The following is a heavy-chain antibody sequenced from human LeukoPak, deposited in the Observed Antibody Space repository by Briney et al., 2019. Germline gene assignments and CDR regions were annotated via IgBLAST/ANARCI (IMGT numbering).Heavy chain of an antibody. J-gene: IGHJ3*02. D-gene: IGHD3-10*01. CDR3: ARPSGSYYYDAFDI. CDR1: GFTVSSNY. CDR2: ISWNSGSI. Sequence: GGSLRLSRAASGFTVSSNYMSWVRQAPGKGLEWVSGISWNSGSIGYADSVKGRFTISRDNAKKTLYLQMSSLRAEDTAVYYCARPSGSYYYDAFDIWGQGTMVTVSS. V-gene: IGHV3-74*01.